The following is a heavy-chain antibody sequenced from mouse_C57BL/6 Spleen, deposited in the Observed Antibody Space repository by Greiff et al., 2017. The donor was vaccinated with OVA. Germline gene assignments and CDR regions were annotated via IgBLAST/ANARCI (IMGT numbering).Heavy chain of an antibody. CDR2: ISNKANGYTT. D-gene: IGHD2-4*01. V-gene: IGHV7-3*01. CDR1: GFTFTDYY. Sequence: EVQVVESGGGLVQPGGSLSLSCAASGFTFTDYYMSWVRQPPGKALEWLGFISNKANGYTTEYSASVKGRFTISRDNSQSILYLQMNALRAEDSATYYCARIYEYTMDYWGQGTSVTVSS. J-gene: IGHJ4*01. CDR3: ARIYEYTMDY.